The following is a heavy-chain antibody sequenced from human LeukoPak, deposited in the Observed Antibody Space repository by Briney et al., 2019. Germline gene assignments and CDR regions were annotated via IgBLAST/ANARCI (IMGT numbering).Heavy chain of an antibody. CDR1: GFTFSRYW. V-gene: IGHV3-7*01. Sequence: GGSLRLSCAASGFTFSRYWMSWVRQAPGKGLEWVANIKQDGSEKYYVDSVKGRFTISRDNAKNSLYLQMNSLRAEDTAVYYCARVSLDAFDIWGQGTMVTVSS. CDR3: ARVSLDAFDI. J-gene: IGHJ3*02. CDR2: IKQDGSEK.